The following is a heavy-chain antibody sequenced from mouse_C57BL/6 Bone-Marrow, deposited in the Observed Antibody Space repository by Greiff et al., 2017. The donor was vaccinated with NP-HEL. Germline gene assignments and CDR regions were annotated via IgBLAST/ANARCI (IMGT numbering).Heavy chain of an antibody. CDR3: ALYGSSFYFED. D-gene: IGHD1-1*01. Sequence: VQLQQSGAELVKPGASVKLSCTASGFNINDYYMHWVKQRTEQGLEWIGRIDPGDGETKYAPKFQGKATLTADTSSNTAYLQLSSLTSEDTAVYYCALYGSSFYFEDWGKGTTLTVSS. CDR2: IDPGDGET. CDR1: GFNINDYY. J-gene: IGHJ2*01. V-gene: IGHV14-2*01.